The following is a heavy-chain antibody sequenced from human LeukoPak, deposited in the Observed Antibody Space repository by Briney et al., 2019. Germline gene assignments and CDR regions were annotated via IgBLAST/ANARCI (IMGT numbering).Heavy chain of an antibody. CDR1: GGSISSYY. CDR2: IYYSGST. J-gene: IGHJ4*02. V-gene: IGHV4-59*06. CDR3: ARIKLSWREFDC. Sequence: PSETLSLTCTVSGGSISSYYWSWIRQHPGKGLEWIGHIYYSGSTYYNPSLKSRGIISVETSKNQFSLKLSSVTAADTVVYYCARIKLSWREFDCWGQGTLVTVSS. D-gene: IGHD1-26*01.